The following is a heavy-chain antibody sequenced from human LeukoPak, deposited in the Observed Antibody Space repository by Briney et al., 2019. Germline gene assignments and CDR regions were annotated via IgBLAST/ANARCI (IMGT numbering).Heavy chain of an antibody. CDR2: IYHSGSA. J-gene: IGHJ4*02. D-gene: IGHD3-22*01. CDR3: ARGTNHRVTASYDSSGNGRFDY. CDR1: GGSISSSNW. V-gene: IGHV4-4*02. Sequence: SGTLSLTCAVSGGSISSSNWWSWVRQPPGKGLEWIGEIYHSGSANYNPSLKSRLTISVDKSKNQFSLTLSSVTAADTAVYYCARGTNHRVTASYDSSGNGRFDYWGQGTLVTVSS.